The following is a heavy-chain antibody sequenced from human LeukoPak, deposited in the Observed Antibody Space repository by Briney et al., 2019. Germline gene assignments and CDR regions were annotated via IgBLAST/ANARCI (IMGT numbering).Heavy chain of an antibody. D-gene: IGHD3-16*02. CDR3: ARGRGYNSFDY. J-gene: IGHJ4*02. V-gene: IGHV4-34*01. Sequence: PSEILSLTCAVYGGSFSGYYWSWIRQPPGKGLEWIGEINHSGSTNYNPSLKSRVTISVDTSKNQFSLKLTSVTAADTAVYYCARGRGYNSFDYWGQGTLVTVSS. CDR2: INHSGST. CDR1: GGSFSGYY.